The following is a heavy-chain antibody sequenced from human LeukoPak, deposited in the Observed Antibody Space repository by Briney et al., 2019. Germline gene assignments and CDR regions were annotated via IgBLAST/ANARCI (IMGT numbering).Heavy chain of an antibody. D-gene: IGHD3-10*01. CDR1: GGSISSGDYY. J-gene: IGHJ4*02. V-gene: IGHV4-30-4*01. CDR3: ASGSVTTLLFDF. Sequence: PSQTLSLTCTVSGGSISSGDYYWSWVRQPPGTGLEWIGYIYYSGTTYYNPSLKSRLTISVDTSKNQFSLKLSSVTAADTAVYYCASGSVTTLLFDFWGQGTLVTVSS. CDR2: IYYSGTT.